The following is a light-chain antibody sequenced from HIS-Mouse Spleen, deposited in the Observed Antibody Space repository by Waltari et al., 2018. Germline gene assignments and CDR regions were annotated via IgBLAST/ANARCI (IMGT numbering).Light chain of an antibody. CDR1: SSDVGRYNP. J-gene: IGLJ3*02. V-gene: IGLV2-23*01. Sequence: QSALTQPASVSGSLGQSITIPCTGTSSDVGRYNPVAWYQQHPGKGPKLMIYEGSKRPSGVSNRFSGSKSGNTSSLTISGLQAEDEADYYCCSYAGSSTWVFGGGTKLTVI. CDR2: EGS. CDR3: CSYAGSSTWV.